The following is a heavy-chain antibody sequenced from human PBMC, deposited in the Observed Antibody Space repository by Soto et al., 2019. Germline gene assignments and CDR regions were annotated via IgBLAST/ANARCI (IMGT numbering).Heavy chain of an antibody. CDR3: ASSSILEWLPLLRY. CDR1: GFTFSDYY. Sequence: PGGSLRLSCAASGFTFSDYYMSWIRQAPGKGLEWVSYISSSGSTIYYADSVKGRFTISRDNAKNSLYLQMNSLRAEDTAVYYCASSSILEWLPLLRYWGQGTLVTVSS. V-gene: IGHV3-11*01. J-gene: IGHJ4*02. CDR2: ISSSGSTI. D-gene: IGHD3-3*01.